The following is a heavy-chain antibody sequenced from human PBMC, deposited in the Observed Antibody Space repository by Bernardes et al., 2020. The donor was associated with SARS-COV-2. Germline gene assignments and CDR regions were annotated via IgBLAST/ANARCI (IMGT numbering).Heavy chain of an antibody. CDR3: ARGATPTGGGSTWGNAPFDI. D-gene: IGHD7-27*01. V-gene: IGHV4-59*01. J-gene: IGHJ3*02. CDR2: IYERETT. Sequence: SQTLSPTCTVSGDSISRNYWRWFRQPPGKGLVWSGYIYERETTNHNRSPKRRLALSIDLSKNQFSLKVTSVTAADTAVYFCARGATPTGGGSTWGNAPFDIWGQGKMVIVSS. CDR1: GDSISRNY.